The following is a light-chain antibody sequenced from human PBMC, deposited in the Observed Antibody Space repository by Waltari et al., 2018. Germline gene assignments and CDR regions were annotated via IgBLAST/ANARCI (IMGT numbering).Light chain of an antibody. J-gene: IGLJ2*01. V-gene: IGLV2-14*01. Sequence: QSALTQPASVSGSPGQSITISCTGTSSDVGAYKYVSWYQQHPGKVPKLMIYEVSNRPSGVFNRFSGSKSGNTASLTISGLQAEDEADYYCSSFSSSSTVVFGGGTKLTVL. CDR3: SSFSSSSTVV. CDR2: EVS. CDR1: SSDVGAYKY.